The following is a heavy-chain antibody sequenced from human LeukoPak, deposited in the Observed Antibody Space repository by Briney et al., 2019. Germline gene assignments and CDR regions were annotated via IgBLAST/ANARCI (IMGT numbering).Heavy chain of an antibody. CDR3: ARLRGSSSWYPRGSHYYYMDV. CDR2: IYHSGST. Sequence: SETLSLTCTVSGGSISSGGYYWSWIRQPPGKGLEWIGYIYHSGSTYYNPSLKSRVTISVDRSKNQFSLKLSSVTAADTAVYYCARLRGSSSWYPRGSHYYYMDVWGKGTTVTVSS. CDR1: GGSISSGGYY. D-gene: IGHD6-13*01. J-gene: IGHJ6*03. V-gene: IGHV4-30-2*01.